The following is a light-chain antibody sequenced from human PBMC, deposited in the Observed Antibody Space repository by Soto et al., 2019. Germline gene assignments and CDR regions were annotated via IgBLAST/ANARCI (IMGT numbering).Light chain of an antibody. CDR3: QQYDKWFSIT. Sequence: EIVMTQSPATLSVSPGERATLSCRASQSVSSNLAWYQQKPGQAPSLLIYDISARATGIPTRFSGSGSGTEFTLTISRLEPEDFAVYYCQQYDKWFSITFGQGTRLEIK. CDR1: QSVSSN. J-gene: IGKJ5*01. V-gene: IGKV3D-15*01. CDR2: DIS.